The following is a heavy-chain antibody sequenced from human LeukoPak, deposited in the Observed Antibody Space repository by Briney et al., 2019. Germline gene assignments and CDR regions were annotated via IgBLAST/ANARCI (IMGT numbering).Heavy chain of an antibody. CDR2: TYYRSRWYN. CDR3: ARGAVWDPGAFDI. D-gene: IGHD1-26*01. CDR1: GDSASGNSAA. J-gene: IGHJ3*02. V-gene: IGHV6-1*01. Sequence: SQTLSLTSAISGDSASGNSAAWNWIRQSPSRGLAWLGRTYYRSRWYNDYAISVKSRMTISPDTSRNQFSLQLNSVTPEDTAVYYCARGAVWDPGAFDIWGQGTMVTVSS.